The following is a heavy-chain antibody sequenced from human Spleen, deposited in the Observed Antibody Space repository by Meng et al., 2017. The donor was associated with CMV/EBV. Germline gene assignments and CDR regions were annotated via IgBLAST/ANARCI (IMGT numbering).Heavy chain of an antibody. CDR3: ARYTVGSDY. Sequence: KVSCKESGYTFTSYYMHWVRQAPGQGLEWMGIINPSGGSASYAQKFQGRVTMTRDTSTTTVYMELSSLRSEDTAVYYCARYTVGSDYWGQGTLVTVSS. V-gene: IGHV1-46*01. CDR2: INPSGGSA. CDR1: GYTFTSYY. D-gene: IGHD5-12*01. J-gene: IGHJ4*02.